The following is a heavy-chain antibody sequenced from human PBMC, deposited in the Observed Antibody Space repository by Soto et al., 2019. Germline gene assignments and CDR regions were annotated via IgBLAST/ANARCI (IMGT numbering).Heavy chain of an antibody. J-gene: IGHJ6*02. CDR3: AKEFGWELQLSHPYYNSGMDV. Sequence: GGSLRLSCAASAFTFRSYGMHWVRQAPGKGPEWVAVISHDGTNKYYEDSVKGRFTICSDNSKSTLYLQMDILRPEDTAVYYCAKEFGWELQLSHPYYNSGMDVWGQGTTVTVSS. CDR1: AFTFRSYG. CDR2: ISHDGTNK. V-gene: IGHV3-30*18. D-gene: IGHD1-1*01.